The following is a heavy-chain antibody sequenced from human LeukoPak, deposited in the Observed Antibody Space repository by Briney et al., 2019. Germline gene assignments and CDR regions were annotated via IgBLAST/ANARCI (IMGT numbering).Heavy chain of an antibody. CDR2: INHNGNVN. CDR3: ARDSYYDILTGYLRYFDY. CDR1: GFTFSSYW. Sequence: GGSLRLSCAASGFTFSSYWMNWARQAPGKGLEWVASINHNGNVNYYVDSVKGRFTISRDNAKNSLYLQMNSLRAEDTAVYYCARDSYYDILTGYLRYFDYWGQGTLVTVSS. J-gene: IGHJ4*02. V-gene: IGHV3-7*01. D-gene: IGHD3-9*01.